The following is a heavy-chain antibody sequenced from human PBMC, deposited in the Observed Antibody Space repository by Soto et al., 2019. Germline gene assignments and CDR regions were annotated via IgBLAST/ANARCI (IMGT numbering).Heavy chain of an antibody. CDR3: ARLRWYYYDSSGTGDY. CDR1: GLSFIGYY. V-gene: IGHV4-34*01. CDR2: INHSGNT. J-gene: IGHJ4*01. Sequence: SETLSLTCAFYGLSFIGYYWIWIRQPPGKGLEWIGEINHSGNTNYNPSLKSRVTISVDTSKSQFSLKLSSVTAADTAVYYCARLRWYYYDSSGTGDYWGRGTLVTVSS. D-gene: IGHD3-22*01.